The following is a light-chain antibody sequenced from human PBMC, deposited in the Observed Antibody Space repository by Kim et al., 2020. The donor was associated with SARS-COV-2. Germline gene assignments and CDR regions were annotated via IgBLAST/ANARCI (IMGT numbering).Light chain of an antibody. V-gene: IGKV1-33*01. Sequence: DIQMTQSPSSLSASVGDRVTITCQASRDISNYLNWYQQKPGKAPKLLIYDASNLETGVPSRFSGSGSGTDFTFTISSLQPEDIATYYCQQQETFGQGTKLEI. CDR3: QQQET. CDR2: DAS. CDR1: RDISNY. J-gene: IGKJ2*01.